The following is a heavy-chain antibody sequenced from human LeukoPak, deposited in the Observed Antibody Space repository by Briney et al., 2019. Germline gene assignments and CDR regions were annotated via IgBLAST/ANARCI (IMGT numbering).Heavy chain of an antibody. CDR1: GGTFSSYA. V-gene: IGHV1-69*13. CDR3: ARVGATDGWAPAPFDY. J-gene: IGHJ4*02. CDR2: IIPIFGTA. Sequence: ASVTVSCKASGGTFSSYAISWVRQAPGQGLEWMGGIIPIFGTANYAQKFQGRVTITADESTSTAYMELSSLRSEDTAVYYCARVGATDGWAPAPFDYWGQGTLVTVSS. D-gene: IGHD1-26*01.